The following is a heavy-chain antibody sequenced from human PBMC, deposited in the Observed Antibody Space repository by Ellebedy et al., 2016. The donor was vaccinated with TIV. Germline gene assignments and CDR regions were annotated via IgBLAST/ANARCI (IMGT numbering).Heavy chain of an antibody. J-gene: IGHJ4*02. CDR3: APGGTTKVKKGFGY. CDR1: GFTFSNYW. Sequence: GESLKISCAASGFTFSNYWMNWVRQAPGKGLEWVANINQHGSEINYVDSVKGRFTISRDNSKSTLYLQMDSLRDDDTAVYYCAPGGTTKVKKGFGYWGQGTLVTVSS. D-gene: IGHD3-16*01. CDR2: INQHGSEI. V-gene: IGHV3-7*01.